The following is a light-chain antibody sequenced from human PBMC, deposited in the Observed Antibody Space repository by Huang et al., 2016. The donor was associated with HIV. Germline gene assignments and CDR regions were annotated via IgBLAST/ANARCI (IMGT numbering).Light chain of an antibody. Sequence: EIVLTQSPATLSLSPGERATLSCRASQSISKYLIWYQQKPGQSPRLLLYDASNRATGIPARFSGRGSGTDFTLTISSLEPEDFAMYYRQQRSNWPPVTFGQGTRLDI. CDR3: QQRSNWPPVT. CDR2: DAS. CDR1: QSISKY. V-gene: IGKV3-11*01. J-gene: IGKJ5*01.